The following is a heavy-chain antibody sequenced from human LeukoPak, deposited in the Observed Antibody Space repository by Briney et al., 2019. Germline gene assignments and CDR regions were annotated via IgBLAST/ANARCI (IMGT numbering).Heavy chain of an antibody. CDR2: IWSDGNNK. J-gene: IGHJ4*02. D-gene: IGHD4-17*01. CDR3: ARVCRERVGDYYFDY. CDR1: GFTFSSHG. V-gene: IGHV3-33*01. Sequence: GGSLRLSCAASGFTFSSHGKHWVRQAPGKGLEWVAFIWSDGNNKYYADSEKGRFTISRDISKNTVYLQMNSLRAEDTAVYYCARVCRERVGDYYFDYWGQGTLVTVSS.